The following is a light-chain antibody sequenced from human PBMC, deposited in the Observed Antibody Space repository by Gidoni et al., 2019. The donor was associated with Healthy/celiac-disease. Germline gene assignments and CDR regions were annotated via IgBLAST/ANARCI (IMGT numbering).Light chain of an antibody. CDR1: QSISSS. CDR2: YAS. Sequence: EIVLTQFPDFQSVTPKERVTITCRASQSISSSLHWYQQKPDQSPKLLIKYASQSMPGVPSRFIGSGSWTDFTPPTNSREAEDAATYYCHQSSSRQLTFGGXTKVDIK. CDR3: HQSSSRQLT. J-gene: IGKJ4*01. V-gene: IGKV6-21*02.